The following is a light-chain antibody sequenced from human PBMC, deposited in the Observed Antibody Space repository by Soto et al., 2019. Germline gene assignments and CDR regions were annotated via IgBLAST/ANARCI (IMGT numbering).Light chain of an antibody. CDR3: MQSRQLPIT. CDR1: QGLVYSDVETY. J-gene: IGKJ5*01. Sequence: EIVLTQSPLSLSVTPGQPASISCKSSQGLVYSDVETYLYWYLLKSGQPPQLLISEVSNRFSGVSDRFSGRGSGTDFTLEISRGDVEDVGVYYCMQSRQLPITFGQGTRLEIK. V-gene: IGKV2D-29*01. CDR2: EVS.